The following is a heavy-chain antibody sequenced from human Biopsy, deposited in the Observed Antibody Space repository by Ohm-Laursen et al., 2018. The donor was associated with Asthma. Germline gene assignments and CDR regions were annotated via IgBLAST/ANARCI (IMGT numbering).Heavy chain of an antibody. CDR2: NNSVHGTT. CDR1: GGTFNTYV. J-gene: IGHJ4*02. CDR3: ARRAGSCVSGPCSSLDF. D-gene: IGHD1-26*01. V-gene: IGHV1-69*13. Sequence: GASVKVSCKSLGGTFNTYVIGWGRQAPGQGLEWMGGNNSVHGTTTSPQKFQDGVTITAADSTSTVYMELSSLRSEDTAVYYFARRAGSCVSGPCSSLDFWGQGTLVTVSS.